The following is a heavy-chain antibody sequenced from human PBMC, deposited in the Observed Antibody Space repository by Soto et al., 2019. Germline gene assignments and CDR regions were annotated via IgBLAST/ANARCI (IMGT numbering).Heavy chain of an antibody. V-gene: IGHV3-48*03. CDR1: GFTFSSYE. D-gene: IGHD3-10*01. CDR3: ASKVFGTTYYGY. Sequence: LRLSCVTSGFTFSSYEMNWVRQAPGKGLEWLSYIHMSGSPIYYADSVRGRFTISRDNAKNSLFLEMSSLRAEDTAIYYCASKVFGTTYYGYWGQGTLVTVSS. J-gene: IGHJ4*02. CDR2: IHMSGSPI.